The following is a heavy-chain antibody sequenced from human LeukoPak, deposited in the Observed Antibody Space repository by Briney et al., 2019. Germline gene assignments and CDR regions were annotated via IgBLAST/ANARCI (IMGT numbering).Heavy chain of an antibody. CDR3: ARSPCSSISCYYYYGMDV. Sequence: SETLSLTCAVYGGSFIGYDWTWIRQPPGKGLEWIGEINHSGGTNYNPSLKSRVTISVDTSKNQFSLKLSSVTAADTAVYYCARSPCSSISCYYYYGMDVWGQGTTVTVSS. CDR1: GGSFIGYD. CDR2: INHSGGT. D-gene: IGHD2-2*01. V-gene: IGHV4-34*01. J-gene: IGHJ6*02.